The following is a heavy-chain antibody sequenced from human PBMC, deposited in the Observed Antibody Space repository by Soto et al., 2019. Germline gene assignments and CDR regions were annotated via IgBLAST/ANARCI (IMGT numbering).Heavy chain of an antibody. Sequence: QVQLVQSGAAVKKPGASVKVSCKASGYTFTSYGISWVRQAPGQGLEWMGWISAYNGNTNYAQKLQGRVTLTTDTFTSRVYEEVGTMISDDSAVYYCAIERARLYCILTSECVVFGSWGKRKIVPVSS. CDR3: AIERARLYCILTSECVVFGS. CDR2: ISAYNGNT. V-gene: IGHV1-18*01. J-gene: IGHJ3*02. CDR1: GYTFTSYG. D-gene: IGHD3-9*01.